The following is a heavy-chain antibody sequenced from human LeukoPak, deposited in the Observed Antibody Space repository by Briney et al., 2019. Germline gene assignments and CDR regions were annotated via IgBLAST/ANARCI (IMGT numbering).Heavy chain of an antibody. D-gene: IGHD1-26*01. Sequence: GESLKISCAASGFTFSNAWMSWVRQAPGKGLEWVGRIKSKTDGGTTDYAAPVKGRFTISRDDSKNTLYLQMNSLKTEDTAVYYCTTYGMSTEELDYWGQGTLVTVSS. CDR3: TTYGMSTEELDY. V-gene: IGHV3-15*01. CDR2: IKSKTDGGTT. CDR1: GFTFSNAW. J-gene: IGHJ4*02.